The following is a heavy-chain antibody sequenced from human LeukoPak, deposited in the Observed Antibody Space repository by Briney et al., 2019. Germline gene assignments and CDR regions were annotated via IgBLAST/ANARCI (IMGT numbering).Heavy chain of an antibody. CDR3: ARPYCSGGSCQYYYYGMDV. J-gene: IGHJ6*02. CDR2: IIPILGIA. Sequence: SVKVSCKASGGTFSSYAISWVRQAPGQGLEWMGRIIPILGIANYAQKFQGRVTITADKSTSTAYMELSSLRSEDTAVYYCARPYCSGGSCQYYYYGMDVWGQGTTVTVSS. V-gene: IGHV1-69*04. CDR1: GGTFSSYA. D-gene: IGHD2-15*01.